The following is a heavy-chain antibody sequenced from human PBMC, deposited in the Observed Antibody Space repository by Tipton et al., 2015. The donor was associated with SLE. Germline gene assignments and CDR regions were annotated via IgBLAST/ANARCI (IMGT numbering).Heavy chain of an antibody. J-gene: IGHJ4*02. CDR2: IYHSGST. V-gene: IGHV4-38-2*01. Sequence: TLSLTCAVSGYSISSGYYWGWIRQPPGKGLEWIGSIYHSGSTYYNPSLKSRVTISVDTSKNQFSLKLSSVTAADTAVYYCARVLSDTAMVGPFDYWGQGTLVTVSS. CDR1: GYSISSGYY. CDR3: ARVLSDTAMVGPFDY. D-gene: IGHD5-18*01.